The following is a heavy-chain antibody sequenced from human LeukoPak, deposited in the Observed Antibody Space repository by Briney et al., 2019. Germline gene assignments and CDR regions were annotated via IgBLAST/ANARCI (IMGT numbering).Heavy chain of an antibody. Sequence: SETLSLTCTVSGGSISSGGYYWGWIRQHPGTGLEWIGYIYYSGSTYYNPSLKSRVTISVDTSKNQFSLKLSSVTAADTAVYYCARDRSNLWGYGMDVWGQGTTVTVSS. CDR1: GGSISSGGYY. J-gene: IGHJ6*02. CDR2: IYYSGST. V-gene: IGHV4-31*03. D-gene: IGHD3-16*01. CDR3: ARDRSNLWGYGMDV.